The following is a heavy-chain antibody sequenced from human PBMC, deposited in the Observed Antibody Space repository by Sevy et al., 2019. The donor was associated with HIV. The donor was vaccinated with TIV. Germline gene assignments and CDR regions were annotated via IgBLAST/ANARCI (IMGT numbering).Heavy chain of an antibody. V-gene: IGHV4-59*01. Sequence: SETLSLTCTVSGGSISSYYWSWIRQPPGKGLEWIGCIYYSGSTNYNPSLKSRVTISVDTSKNQFSLKLSSVTAADTAVYYCARGGGYCSSTSCYGSLDYWGQGTLVTVSS. D-gene: IGHD2-2*01. J-gene: IGHJ4*02. CDR3: ARGGGYCSSTSCYGSLDY. CDR2: IYYSGST. CDR1: GGSISSYY.